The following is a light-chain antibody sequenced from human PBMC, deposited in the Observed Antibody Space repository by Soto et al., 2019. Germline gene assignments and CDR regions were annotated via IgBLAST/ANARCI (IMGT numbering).Light chain of an antibody. CDR3: HYYDDSPPCP. CDR2: GAS. J-gene: IGKJ3*01. CDR1: QSVNSRF. V-gene: IGKV3-20*01. Sequence: EIVLTQSPGTLSLSPGERATFSCRASQSVNSRFLAWYQQKPGQAPRLLIYGASSRATGIPDRFSGSGSGTDFTLTISRLEPEDFAVYYCHYYDDSPPCPFGPGTKLDF.